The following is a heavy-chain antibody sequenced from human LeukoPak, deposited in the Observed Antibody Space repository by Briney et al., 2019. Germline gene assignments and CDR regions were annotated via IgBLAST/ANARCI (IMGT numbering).Heavy chain of an antibody. Sequence: GGSLRLSCAASGFSFSTYAMVWVCQAPGKGLEWVSSIGGSGRNTFYADSVQGRFTISRGNSKNALFLQMNSLRAEDTAVYYCAKDRAPWLPGDYWGQGTLVTVSS. CDR1: GFSFSTYA. CDR3: AKDRAPWLPGDY. CDR2: IGGSGRNT. D-gene: IGHD5-12*01. V-gene: IGHV3-23*01. J-gene: IGHJ4*02.